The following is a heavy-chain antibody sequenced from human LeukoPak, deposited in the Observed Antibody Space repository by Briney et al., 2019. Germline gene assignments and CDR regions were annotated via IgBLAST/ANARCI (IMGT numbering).Heavy chain of an antibody. Sequence: SETLSLTCTVSGGSISSYYWSWIRQPAGKGLEWIGRIYTSGSTNYNPSLKSRVTMSVDTSKNQFSLKLSSVTAADTAVYYCARETNTVATIRWFDPWGQGTLVTVSS. V-gene: IGHV4-4*07. J-gene: IGHJ5*02. CDR1: GGSISSYY. CDR3: ARETNTVATIRWFDP. D-gene: IGHD5-12*01. CDR2: IYTSGST.